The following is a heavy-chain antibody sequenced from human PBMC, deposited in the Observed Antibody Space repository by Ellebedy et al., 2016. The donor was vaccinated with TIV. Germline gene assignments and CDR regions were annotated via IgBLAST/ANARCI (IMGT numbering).Heavy chain of an antibody. CDR1: GYTFTSYA. J-gene: IGHJ6*02. Sequence: ASVKVSCXASGYTFTSYAMHWVRQAPGQRLEWMGWINAGNGNTKYSQKFQGRVTITRDTSASTAYMELSSLRSEDTAVYYCARGRWLQLLVYGMDVWGQGTTVTVSS. CDR2: INAGNGNT. D-gene: IGHD5-24*01. V-gene: IGHV1-3*01. CDR3: ARGRWLQLLVYGMDV.